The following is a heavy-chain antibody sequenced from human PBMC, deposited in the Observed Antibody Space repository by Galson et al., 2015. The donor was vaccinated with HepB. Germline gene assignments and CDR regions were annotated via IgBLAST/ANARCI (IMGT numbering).Heavy chain of an antibody. V-gene: IGHV3-7*03. D-gene: IGHD6-19*01. CDR3: ARGCWEGWAVASPKTFDQ. Sequence: SLSLSCAASGFPFGSYGMHWVRQAPGKGLEWVAYIKEDGSTKYYVDSVKGRFTIFRDNVKKSLYLQMTSLRDEDTGVYYCARGCWEGWAVASPKTFDQWGRGTLVTVSS. CDR2: IKEDGSTK. J-gene: IGHJ4*02. CDR1: GFPFGSYG.